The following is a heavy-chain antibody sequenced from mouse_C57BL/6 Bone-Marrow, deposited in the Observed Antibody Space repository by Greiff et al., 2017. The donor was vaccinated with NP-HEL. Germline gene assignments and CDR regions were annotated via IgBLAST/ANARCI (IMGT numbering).Heavy chain of an antibody. CDR2: INPSTGGT. J-gene: IGHJ2*01. V-gene: IGHV1-42*01. D-gene: IGHD1-1*01. Sequence: VQLQQSGPELVKPGASVKISCKASGYSFTGYYMNWVKQSPEKSLEWIGEINPSTGGTTYNQKFKAKATLTVDKSSSTAYMQLKRLTSEETAVYYCASWGGSSWGYWGQGTTLTVSA. CDR3: ASWGGSSWGY. CDR1: GYSFTGYY.